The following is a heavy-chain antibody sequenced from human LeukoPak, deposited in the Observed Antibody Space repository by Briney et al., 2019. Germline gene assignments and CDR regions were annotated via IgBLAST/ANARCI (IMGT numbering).Heavy chain of an antibody. CDR3: AKVMGYGDYGFPFDY. Sequence: GGSLRLSCAASGFTFSSYWMSWVRQAPGKGLEWVANIKQDGSEKYYVDSVKGRFTISRDNAKNSLYLQMNSLRAEDTAVYYCAKVMGYGDYGFPFDYWGQGTLVTVSS. CDR1: GFTFSSYW. CDR2: IKQDGSEK. V-gene: IGHV3-7*01. J-gene: IGHJ4*02. D-gene: IGHD4-17*01.